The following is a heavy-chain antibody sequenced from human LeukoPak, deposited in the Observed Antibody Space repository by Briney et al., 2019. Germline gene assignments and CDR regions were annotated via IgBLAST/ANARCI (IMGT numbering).Heavy chain of an antibody. Sequence: ASVKVSCKASGYTFTGYYMHWVRQAPGQGLEWMGWINPNSGVTNYAQKFQGRVTMTRDTSISTAYMELSRLRSDDTAVYYCARDGRIIAARGNWFDPWGQGTLVTVSS. J-gene: IGHJ5*02. CDR3: ARDGRIIAARGNWFDP. D-gene: IGHD6-6*01. V-gene: IGHV1-2*02. CDR2: INPNSGVT. CDR1: GYTFTGYY.